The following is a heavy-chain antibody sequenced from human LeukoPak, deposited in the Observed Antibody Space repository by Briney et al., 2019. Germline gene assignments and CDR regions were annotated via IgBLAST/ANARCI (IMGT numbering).Heavy chain of an antibody. D-gene: IGHD3-10*01. CDR1: GGSISNTNW. J-gene: IGHJ4*02. CDR2: VNLQGST. V-gene: IGHV4-4*02. CDR3: ARAGSPDY. Sequence: SETLSLTCGVSGGSISNTNWWTWFRQPPGKGLEWIGEVNLQGSTNCNPSLKSRVTISVDTSKNQFSLKLSSVTAADTAVYYCARAGSPDYWGQGTLVTVSS.